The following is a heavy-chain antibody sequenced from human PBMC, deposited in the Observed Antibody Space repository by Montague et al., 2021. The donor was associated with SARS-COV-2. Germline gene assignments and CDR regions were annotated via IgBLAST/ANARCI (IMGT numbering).Heavy chain of an antibody. J-gene: IGHJ4*02. CDR3: ASHPGYSSSW. Sequence: SRRLSCAASGFTFSSYAMSWVRQAPGKGLEWVSDISDSGVYTYYADSVKGRFTISRDNSKNTLYLQMNSLRAEDTAVYYCASHPGYSSSWWGQGTLVIVSS. V-gene: IGHV3-23*01. CDR1: GFTFSSYA. CDR2: ISDSGVYT. D-gene: IGHD6-13*01.